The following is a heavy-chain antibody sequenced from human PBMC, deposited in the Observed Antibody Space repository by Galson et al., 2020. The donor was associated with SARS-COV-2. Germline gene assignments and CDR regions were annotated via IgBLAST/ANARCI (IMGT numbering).Heavy chain of an antibody. J-gene: IGHJ4*02. D-gene: IGHD4-17*01. CDR2: ISSSGSTI. CDR3: ARVPPTVTTLGDY. V-gene: IGHV3-48*03. Sequence: GGSLRLSCAASGFTFSSYEMNWVRQAPGKGLEWVSYISSSGSTIYYADSVKGRFTISRDNAKNSLYLQMNSLRAEDTAVYYCARVPPTVTTLGDYWGQGTLVTVSS. CDR1: GFTFSSYE.